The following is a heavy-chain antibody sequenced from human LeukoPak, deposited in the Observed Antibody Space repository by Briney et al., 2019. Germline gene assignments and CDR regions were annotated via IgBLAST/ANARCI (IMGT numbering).Heavy chain of an antibody. CDR2: IIPIFGTA. D-gene: IGHD2-2*01. CDR3: ASNVPAASWFDP. J-gene: IGHJ5*02. CDR1: GYTFTGYY. V-gene: IGHV1-69*05. Sequence: ASVKVSCKASGYTFTGYYMHWVRQAPGQGLEWMGGIIPIFGTANYAQKFQGRVTITTDESTSTAYMELSSLRSEDTAVYYCASNVPAASWFDPWGQGTLVTVSS.